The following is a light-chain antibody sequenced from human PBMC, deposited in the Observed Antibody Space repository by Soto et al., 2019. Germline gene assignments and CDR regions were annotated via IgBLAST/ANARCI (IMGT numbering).Light chain of an antibody. CDR2: FAS. Sequence: DIQMTQSPSSLSASVGDRVTITCRASQSISRYLNWYQQRPGKVPQLLIYFASTLGSGVPSRFSGSGSGTDFILTINTLQADDFATYYCLHTYSFPRTFGQGTKVDIK. CDR1: QSISRY. V-gene: IGKV1-39*01. CDR3: LHTYSFPRT. J-gene: IGKJ1*01.